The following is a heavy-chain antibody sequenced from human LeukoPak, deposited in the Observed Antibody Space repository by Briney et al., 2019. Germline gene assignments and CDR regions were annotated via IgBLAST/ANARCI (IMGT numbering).Heavy chain of an antibody. CDR1: GFTFSSYA. D-gene: IGHD3-22*01. CDR3: AKDTYYYDSSGYRHFDY. CDR2: ISGSGGST. Sequence: GGSLRLSCAASGFTFSSYAISWVRQAPGKGLEWVSAISGSGGSTYYADSVKGRFTISRDNSKNTLYLQMNSLRAEDTAVYYCAKDTYYYDSSGYRHFDYSGQGTLVTVSS. J-gene: IGHJ4*02. V-gene: IGHV3-23*01.